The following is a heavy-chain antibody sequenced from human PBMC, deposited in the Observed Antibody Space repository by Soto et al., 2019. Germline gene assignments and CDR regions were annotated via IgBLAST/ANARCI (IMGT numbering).Heavy chain of an antibody. D-gene: IGHD3-3*01. V-gene: IGHV1-69*13. Sequence: ASVKVSCKASGGTFSSYAISWVRQAPGQGLEWMGGIIPIFGTANYAQKFQGRVTITADESTSTAYMELSSLRSEDTAVYYCARETKDDFWSGYSNWFDPWGQGTLVTVSS. J-gene: IGHJ5*02. CDR1: GGTFSSYA. CDR2: IIPIFGTA. CDR3: ARETKDDFWSGYSNWFDP.